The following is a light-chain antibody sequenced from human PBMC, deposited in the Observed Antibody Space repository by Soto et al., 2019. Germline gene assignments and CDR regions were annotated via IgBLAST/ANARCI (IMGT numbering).Light chain of an antibody. CDR1: QGIGVY. CDR2: AAS. Sequence: DIQMTQSPSSLSASLGDRVTITRRASQGIGVYLAWFQQRPGNVPKLLIYAASTLQSGVPSRFSGSGSGTDFTLTISSLQPEDVATYYCQKYNSAPLTFGGGTKVEIK. J-gene: IGKJ4*01. V-gene: IGKV1-27*01. CDR3: QKYNSAPLT.